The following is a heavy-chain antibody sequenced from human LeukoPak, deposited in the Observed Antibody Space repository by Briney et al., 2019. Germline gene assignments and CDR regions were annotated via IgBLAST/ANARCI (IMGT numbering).Heavy chain of an antibody. D-gene: IGHD3-10*01. V-gene: IGHV4-39*01. CDR2: IYYSGST. CDR1: GGSISSSSYY. Sequence: SPSENLSLTCTASGGSISSSSYYWGWIREPPGKGLEYIGSIYYSGSTYYNPSLKSRVAISVDTSKNQFSLKLSSVTDADTAVYYYGRHGGPMVRGVDAFDIWGQGTMVTVSS. J-gene: IGHJ3*02. CDR3: GRHGGPMVRGVDAFDI.